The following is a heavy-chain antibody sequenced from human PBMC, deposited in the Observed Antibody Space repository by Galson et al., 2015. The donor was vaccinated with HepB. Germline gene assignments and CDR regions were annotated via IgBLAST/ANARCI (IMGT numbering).Heavy chain of an antibody. D-gene: IGHD6-19*01. CDR2: ISYDDSNK. Sequence: SLRLSCAASGFTFSSYAMHWVRQAPGKGLEWVAVISYDDSNKYYADSVKGRFTISRDNSKNTLYLQMNSLRAEDTAVYYCAREGIAVALDAFDIWGQGTMVTVSS. CDR1: GFTFSSYA. J-gene: IGHJ3*02. V-gene: IGHV3-30-3*01. CDR3: AREGIAVALDAFDI.